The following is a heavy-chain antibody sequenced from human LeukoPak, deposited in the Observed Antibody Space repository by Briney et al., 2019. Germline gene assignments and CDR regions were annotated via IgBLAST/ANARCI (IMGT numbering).Heavy chain of an antibody. CDR3: ARDSSHYLGSSDY. V-gene: IGHV3-53*01. D-gene: IGHD6-6*01. Sequence: PGGSLRLSCAASGFTVSSNYMSWVRQAPGKGLEWVSVISETGDVTHYADSMKGRFTISRDNIKNTLNLQMNGLRAEDTAIYYCARDSSHYLGSSDYWGQGTLVTVSS. J-gene: IGHJ4*02. CDR1: GFTVSSNY. CDR2: SETGDVT.